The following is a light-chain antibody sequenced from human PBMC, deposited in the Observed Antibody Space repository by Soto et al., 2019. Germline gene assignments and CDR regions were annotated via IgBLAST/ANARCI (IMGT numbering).Light chain of an antibody. J-gene: IGLJ2*01. CDR2: EVS. CDR3: SSYTSSSTLV. Sequence: QSALTQPASASGSPGQSITISCTGTSSDVGGYNYVSWYQQHTGKAPKLMIYEVSNRPSGVSNRFSGSKSGNTASLTISGLQAEDEADYYCSSYTSSSTLVFGGGTKLTVL. V-gene: IGLV2-14*01. CDR1: SSDVGGYNY.